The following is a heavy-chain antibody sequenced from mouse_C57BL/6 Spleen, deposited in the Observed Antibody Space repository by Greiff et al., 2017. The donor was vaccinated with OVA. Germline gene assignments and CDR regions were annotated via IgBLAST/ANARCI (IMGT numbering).Heavy chain of an antibody. V-gene: IGHV1-4*01. CDR2: INPSSGYT. CDR1: GYTFTSYT. J-gene: IGHJ4*01. D-gene: IGHD2-4*01. CDR3: ARAVYDYDERDYYAMDY. Sequence: QVQLQQSGAELARPGASVKMSCKASGYTFTSYTMHWVKQRPGQGLEWIGYINPSSGYTKYNQKFKDKATLTADKSSSTAYMQLSSLTSEDSAVYYCARAVYDYDERDYYAMDYWGQGTSVTVSS.